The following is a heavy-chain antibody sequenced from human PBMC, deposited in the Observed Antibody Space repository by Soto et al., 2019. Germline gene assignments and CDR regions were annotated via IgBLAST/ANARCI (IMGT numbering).Heavy chain of an antibody. J-gene: IGHJ6*02. CDR1: GGTFSSYT. V-gene: IGHV1-69*02. CDR2: IIPILGIA. D-gene: IGHD3-9*01. Sequence: QVQLVQSGAEVKKPGSSVKVSCKASGGTFSSYTISWVRQAPGQGLEWMGRIIPILGIANYAQKFQGRVTITADKSTSTAYMGLSSLRSEDTAVYYCARGAAYYDILTGHYYYGMDVWGHGTTVTVSS. CDR3: ARGAAYYDILTGHYYYGMDV.